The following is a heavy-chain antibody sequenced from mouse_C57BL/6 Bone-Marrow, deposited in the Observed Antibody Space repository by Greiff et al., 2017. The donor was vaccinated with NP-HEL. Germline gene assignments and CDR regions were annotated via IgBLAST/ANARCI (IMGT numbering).Heavy chain of an antibody. CDR3: ARHGYFDY. CDR1: GFTFSDYG. D-gene: IGHD1-1*02. V-gene: IGHV5-17*01. J-gene: IGHJ2*01. CDR2: ISSGSSTI. Sequence: EVKLVESGGGLVKPGGSLKLSCAASGFTFSDYGMHWVRQAPEKGLEWVAYISSGSSTIYYADTVKGRFTISRDNAKNTLFLQMTSLRSEDTAMYYCARHGYFDYRGQGTTLTVSS.